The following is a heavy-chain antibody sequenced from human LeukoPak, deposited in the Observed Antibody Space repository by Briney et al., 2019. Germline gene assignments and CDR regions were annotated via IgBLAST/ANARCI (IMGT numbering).Heavy chain of an antibody. D-gene: IGHD3-10*01. J-gene: IGHJ3*02. CDR1: GFIFSSYG. CDR2: MSYDGTKK. Sequence: PGGSLRLSCAASGFIFSSYGMHWVRQAPGKGLEWVAVMSYDGTKKYYADSVKGRFTISRDNSKNTLYLQMNSLRAEDTAVYYCAKDFGELLYGDTFDIWGQGTMVAVSS. CDR3: AKDFGELLYGDTFDI. V-gene: IGHV3-30*18.